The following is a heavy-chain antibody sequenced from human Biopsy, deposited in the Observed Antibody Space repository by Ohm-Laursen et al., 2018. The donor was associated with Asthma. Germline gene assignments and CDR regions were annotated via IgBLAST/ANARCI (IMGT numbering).Heavy chain of an antibody. V-gene: IGHV1-3*01. D-gene: IGHD3-9*01. J-gene: IGHJ3*02. Sequence: SLKASSTASGYTFITYAIHSVRQAPGQRLEWMGGINAGNGNTKYSQKFQGRVTITRDTSASTAYMDLSSLRSEATAVYYCAKTYYDFLAGQVNDAFAIWGQGTMVTVSS. CDR1: GYTFITYA. CDR2: INAGNGNT. CDR3: AKTYYDFLAGQVNDAFAI.